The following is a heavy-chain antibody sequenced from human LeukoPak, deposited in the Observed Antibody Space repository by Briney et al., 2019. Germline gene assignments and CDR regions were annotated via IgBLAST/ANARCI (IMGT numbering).Heavy chain of an antibody. CDR3: ARASQLRFLEWLFDY. D-gene: IGHD3-3*01. Sequence: ASVKVSCKASGGTFSSYTISWVRQAPGQGLEWMGRINPNSGGTNYAQKFQGRVTMTRDTSISTAYMELSRLRSDDTAVYYCARASQLRFLEWLFDYWGQGTLVTVSS. V-gene: IGHV1-2*02. CDR1: GGTFSSYT. J-gene: IGHJ4*02. CDR2: INPNSGGT.